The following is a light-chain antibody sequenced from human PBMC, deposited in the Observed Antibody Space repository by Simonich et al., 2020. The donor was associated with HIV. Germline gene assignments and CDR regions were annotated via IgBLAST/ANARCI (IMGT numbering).Light chain of an antibody. CDR2: AAS. V-gene: IGKV1-39*01. Sequence: DIQLPQSPSSLSASVGDRVTITCRASQSISTSLNWYQQKPRKAPKLLIDAASSLQSGVPSRFSGSGSGTDFTLTSSSLQPEDFATYYCQQANSFPLTFGGGTKVEIK. CDR1: QSISTS. J-gene: IGKJ4*01. CDR3: QQANSFPLT.